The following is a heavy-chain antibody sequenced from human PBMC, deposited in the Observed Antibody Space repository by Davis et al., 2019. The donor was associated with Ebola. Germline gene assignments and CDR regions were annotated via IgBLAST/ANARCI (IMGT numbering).Heavy chain of an antibody. CDR2: ITGSGGTT. D-gene: IGHD1-1*01. Sequence: GESLKISCAASGFTFSSYAMSWVRQAPGKGLEWVSAITGSGGTTYYADSVKGRFTISKDNSKNTLYLQMNSLRAEDTAVYYCARATGADYWGQGTLVTVSS. J-gene: IGHJ4*02. CDR1: GFTFSSYA. CDR3: ARATGADY. V-gene: IGHV3-23*01.